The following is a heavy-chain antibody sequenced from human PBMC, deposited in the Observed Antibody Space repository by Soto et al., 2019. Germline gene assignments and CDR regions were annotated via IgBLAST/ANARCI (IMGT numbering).Heavy chain of an antibody. V-gene: IGHV4-34*01. CDR1: GGSVNGYY. J-gene: IGHJ5*02. CDR2: INHTGGT. D-gene: IGHD1-20*01. Sequence: SETLSLTCAVYGGSVNGYYWNWIRQPPGKGLKWIGEINHTGGTHYNPSLKSRVTMSVDTSKNQFSLRLSSVTAADTAIYYCATRITVFGLLIPPFDPWGQGTQVTVSS. CDR3: ATRITVFGLLIPPFDP.